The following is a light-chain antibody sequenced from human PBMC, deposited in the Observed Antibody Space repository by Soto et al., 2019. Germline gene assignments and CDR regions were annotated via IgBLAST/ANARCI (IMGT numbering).Light chain of an antibody. CDR3: MISYSGARYV. J-gene: IGLJ1*01. CDR1: TGGVTSGHY. V-gene: IGLV7-46*01. CDR2: DTS. Sequence: QAVVTQEPSLAVSPGGTVTLTCGSSTGGVTSGHYPYWFQQKPGQAPRTLIYDTSNKHSWTPARFSGSLLGGKAALTLSGAQPEDEADYYCMISYSGARYVFGTGTKVTVL.